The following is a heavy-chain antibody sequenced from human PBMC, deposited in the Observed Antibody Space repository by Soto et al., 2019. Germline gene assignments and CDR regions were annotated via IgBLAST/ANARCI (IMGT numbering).Heavy chain of an antibody. CDR2: ISYDGSNK. CDR3: ARPLWRDDYNWGYFDL. Sequence: QVQLVESGGGVVQPGRSLRLSCAVSGFTFSSYAMHWVRQAPGKGLEWVAVISYDGSNKYYADSVKGRFTISRDNTKKTLYLQMNSLRAEDTAVYYCARPLWRDDYNWGYFDLWGRGTLVTVSS. J-gene: IGHJ2*01. CDR1: GFTFSSYA. V-gene: IGHV3-30*14. D-gene: IGHD4-4*01.